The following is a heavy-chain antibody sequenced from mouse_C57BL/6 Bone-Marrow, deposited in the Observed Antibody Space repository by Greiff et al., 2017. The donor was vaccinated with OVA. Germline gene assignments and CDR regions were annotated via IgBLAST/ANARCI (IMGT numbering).Heavy chain of an antibody. D-gene: IGHD2-3*01. CDR3: TCRGPDGYYSSYFDV. Sequence: EVQPQQSGAELVRPGASVKLSRTASGFNIKDDYMHWVKQRPEQGLEWIGWIDPENGDTEYASKFQGKAPITADTSSNTAYLQLSSRTSEDAAVYYCTCRGPDGYYSSYFDVWGTGTTVTVSS. CDR1: GFNIKDDY. CDR2: IDPENGDT. J-gene: IGHJ1*03. V-gene: IGHV14-4*01.